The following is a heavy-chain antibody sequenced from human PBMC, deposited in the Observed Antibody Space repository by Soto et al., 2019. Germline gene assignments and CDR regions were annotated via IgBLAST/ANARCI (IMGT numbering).Heavy chain of an antibody. J-gene: IGHJ4*02. V-gene: IGHV4-59*01. CDR1: GGSISSYY. D-gene: IGHD3-10*01. Sequence: SETLSLTCTVSGGSISSYYWSWIRQPPGKGLEWIGYIYYSGSTNYNPSLKSRVTISVDTSKNQFSLKLSSVTAADTAVYYCARDKEVRGVIITGRNWGQGTLVTVSS. CDR2: IYYSGST. CDR3: ARDKEVRGVIITGRN.